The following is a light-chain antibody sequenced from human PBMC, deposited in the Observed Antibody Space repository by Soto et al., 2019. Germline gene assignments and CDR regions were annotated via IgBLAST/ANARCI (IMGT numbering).Light chain of an antibody. V-gene: IGKV1-5*03. CDR1: QSFSTW. Sequence: DIRMTQSPSTLSASVGDRVTITCRASQSFSTWLAWYQQEPGKAPKLLIHKASSLRSGVPSRFSGSGSGTDFTLTIISLNPDDFGTYYCQQYLNWPRTFGQGTKVEVK. J-gene: IGKJ1*01. CDR2: KAS. CDR3: QQYLNWPRT.